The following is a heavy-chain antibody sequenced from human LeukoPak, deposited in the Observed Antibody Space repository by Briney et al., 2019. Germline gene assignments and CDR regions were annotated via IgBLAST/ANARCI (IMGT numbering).Heavy chain of an antibody. CDR1: GGSISSSSYY. J-gene: IGHJ3*02. V-gene: IGHV4-39*07. D-gene: IGHD3-22*01. CDR3: ARRNYDSSGNYIDTFDI. CDR2: ISHSGST. Sequence: PSETLSLTCTVSGGSISSSSYYWAWIRQPPGKGLEWIGEISHSGSTNHNPSLKSRVTISADTTKNQFSLKLRSVTAADTAAYYCARRNYDSSGNYIDTFDIWGQGTRVTVSS.